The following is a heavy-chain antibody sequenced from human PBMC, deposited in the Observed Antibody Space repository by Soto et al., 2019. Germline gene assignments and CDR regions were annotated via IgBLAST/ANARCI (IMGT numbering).Heavy chain of an antibody. CDR1: GFSLSTSGVW. Sequence: QITLKESGPTLVKPTQTLRLTCTFSGFSLSTSGVWVGWIRQPPGKALEWLALIFWDDGERYTPSLKSRLTITKDTSKNQVVLTMTNMDPVDTATYYCAHFKALQPDYWGQGTLVTVSS. J-gene: IGHJ4*02. D-gene: IGHD1-1*01. CDR3: AHFKALQPDY. V-gene: IGHV2-5*02. CDR2: IFWDDGE.